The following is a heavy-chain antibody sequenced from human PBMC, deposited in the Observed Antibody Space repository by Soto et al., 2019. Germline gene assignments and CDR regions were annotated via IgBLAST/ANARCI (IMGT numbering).Heavy chain of an antibody. V-gene: IGHV1-46*03. D-gene: IGHD1-1*01. J-gene: IGHJ4*02. Sequence: GASVKVSCKASGYNFISYFVQWVRQAPGQRVEWMGWINPGDGKTRYAQKFQGRVTMTRDTSTSTVYMELSSLRSEDTAIYYCSRGYPPRDQLGNLPGAFWGQGTLVTVSS. CDR1: GYNFISYF. CDR3: SRGYPPRDQLGNLPGAF. CDR2: INPGDGKT.